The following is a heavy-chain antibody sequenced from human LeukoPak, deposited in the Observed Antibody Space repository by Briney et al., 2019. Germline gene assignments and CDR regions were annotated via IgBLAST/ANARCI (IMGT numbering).Heavy chain of an antibody. J-gene: IGHJ4*02. Sequence: SETLSLTCTASGGSISSYYWSWIRQPPGKGLEWTGYIYTSGSTNYNPSLKSRVTISVDTSKNQFSLKLSSVTAADTAVYYCARHDSPMAGYYFDYWGQGTLVTVSS. D-gene: IGHD3-16*01. CDR1: GGSISSYY. V-gene: IGHV4-4*09. CDR2: IYTSGST. CDR3: ARHDSPMAGYYFDY.